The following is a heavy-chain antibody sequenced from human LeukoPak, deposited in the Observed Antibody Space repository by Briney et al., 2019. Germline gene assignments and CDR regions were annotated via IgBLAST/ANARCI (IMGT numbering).Heavy chain of an antibody. CDR3: ACDYYDSSGLSGYGMDV. CDR2: IIPIFGTA. V-gene: IGHV1-69*13. J-gene: IGHJ6*02. D-gene: IGHD3-22*01. Sequence: GASVKVSCKASGGTFSSYAISWVRQAPGQGLEWMGGIIPIFGTANYAQKFQGRVTITADESTSTAYMELSSLRSEDTAVYYCACDYYDSSGLSGYGMDVWGQGTTVTVSS. CDR1: GGTFSSYA.